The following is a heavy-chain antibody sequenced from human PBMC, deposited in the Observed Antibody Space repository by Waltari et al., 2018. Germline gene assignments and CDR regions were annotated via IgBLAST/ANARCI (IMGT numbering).Heavy chain of an antibody. V-gene: IGHV3-30*18. CDR3: AKANRHSGQDNWFDP. J-gene: IGHJ5*02. D-gene: IGHD2-15*01. CDR2: ISFDGLDK. Sequence: QGQLVESGGCVVQPGRSLRLTCTASGFIFSNYGLTWVRQAPGKGLEWVAVISFDGLDKRYADSVKGRFTISRDNSKNTLFLELNSLTTDDTGVYFCAKANRHSGQDNWFDPWGHGAPVTVSS. CDR1: GFIFSNYG.